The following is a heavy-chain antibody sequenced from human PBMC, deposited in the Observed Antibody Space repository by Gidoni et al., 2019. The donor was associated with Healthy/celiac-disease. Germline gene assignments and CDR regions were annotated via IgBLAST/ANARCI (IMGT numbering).Heavy chain of an antibody. Sequence: QLQLQESGSGLVKPSQTLSLTCAVSGRSISSGGYSRSWIRQPPGKGLEWIGYIYHSGSTYYNPSLKSRVTISVDRSKNQFSLKLSSVTAADTAVYYCARNRGKGAGYFDLWGRGTLVIVSS. CDR1: GRSISSGGYS. V-gene: IGHV4-30-2*01. J-gene: IGHJ2*01. CDR2: IYHSGST. CDR3: ARNRGKGAGYFDL. D-gene: IGHD3-10*01.